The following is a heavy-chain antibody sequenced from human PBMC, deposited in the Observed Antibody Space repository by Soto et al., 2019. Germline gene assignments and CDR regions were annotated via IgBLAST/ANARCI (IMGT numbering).Heavy chain of an antibody. J-gene: IGHJ4*02. CDR1: GGTFSNYA. Sequence: QLVQSGAEVKKPGSSVKVSCNTSGGTFSNYAISWVRQAPGQGLEWMGGIIHFFGTPNYAQNFQGRVTITADKSTSTAYMELSSLIPDDTAVYYCAKDTGGYYSHFDTWGQGTLVTVAS. CDR2: IIHFFGTP. V-gene: IGHV1-69*06. CDR3: AKDTGGYYSHFDT. D-gene: IGHD3-3*01.